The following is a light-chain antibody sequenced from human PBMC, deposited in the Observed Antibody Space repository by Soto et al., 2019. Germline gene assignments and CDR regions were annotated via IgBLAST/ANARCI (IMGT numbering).Light chain of an antibody. CDR3: CSYAGGSYV. Sequence: QSVLTQPRSVSGSPGQSVAISCTGTSSDVGGYNYVSWYQHHPGKAPKVMIYDVNKRPSGVPDRSSGSKSGNTASLTISGLQAEDEADFYCCSYAGGSYVFGTGTKVTVL. CDR1: SSDVGGYNY. CDR2: DVN. J-gene: IGLJ1*01. V-gene: IGLV2-11*01.